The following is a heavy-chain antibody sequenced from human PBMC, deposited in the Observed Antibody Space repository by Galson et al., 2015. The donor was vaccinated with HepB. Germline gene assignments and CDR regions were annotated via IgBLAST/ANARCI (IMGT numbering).Heavy chain of an antibody. D-gene: IGHD2-21*02. Sequence: SLRLSCAASGFTFSSYAMHWVRQAPGKGLEYVSAISSNGGSTYYADSVKGRFTISRDNSKNTLYPRMSSLRAEDTAVYYCVKDGFYCGGDCYSKAAFDIWGQGTMVTVSS. V-gene: IGHV3-64D*06. CDR3: VKDGFYCGGDCYSKAAFDI. CDR1: GFTFSSYA. CDR2: ISSNGGST. J-gene: IGHJ3*02.